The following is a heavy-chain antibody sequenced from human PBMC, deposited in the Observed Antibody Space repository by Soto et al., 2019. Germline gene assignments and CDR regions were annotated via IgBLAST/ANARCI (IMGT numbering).Heavy chain of an antibody. CDR1: GGTFSSYT. D-gene: IGHD5-12*01. CDR3: AIREMATPIDY. Sequence: QDQLVQSGAEVKKPGSSVKVSCKASGGTFSSYTISWVRQAPGQGFEWMGRIIPIRGIANYAQKFEGRVTITADKSTSTAYIELSSLRSEDTAVFYCAIREMATPIDYWGQGTLVTGSS. CDR2: IIPIRGIA. J-gene: IGHJ4*02. V-gene: IGHV1-69*02.